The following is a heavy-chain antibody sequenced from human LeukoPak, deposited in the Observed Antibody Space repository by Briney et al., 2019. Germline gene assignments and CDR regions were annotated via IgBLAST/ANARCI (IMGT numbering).Heavy chain of an antibody. V-gene: IGHV3-21*01. CDR3: ARGPTGTRGVWFDP. Sequence: GGSLRLSCAASGFSFSRYSMNWVRQAPGKGLEWVSSISSRTSYIYYADSVRGRFTISRDNAKNSLYLQMNSLRAEDTAVYYCARGPTGTRGVWFDPWGQGTLVTVSS. D-gene: IGHD3-10*01. J-gene: IGHJ5*02. CDR2: ISSRTSYI. CDR1: GFSFSRYS.